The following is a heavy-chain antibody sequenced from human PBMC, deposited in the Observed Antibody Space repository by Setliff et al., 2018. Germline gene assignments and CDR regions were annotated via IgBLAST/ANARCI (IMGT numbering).Heavy chain of an antibody. J-gene: IGHJ4*02. V-gene: IGHV4-39*07. CDR2: IYYSGRT. CDR3: ARERMYYNFWSGYSDY. D-gene: IGHD3-3*01. Sequence: SETLSLTCTVSGGSISSSSYYWGWIRQPPGKGLEWIGSIYYSGRTYYNPSLKSRVTISVDTSKNQFSLKLSSVTAADTAVYYCARERMYYNFWSGYSDYWGQGTLVTVSS. CDR1: GGSISSSSYY.